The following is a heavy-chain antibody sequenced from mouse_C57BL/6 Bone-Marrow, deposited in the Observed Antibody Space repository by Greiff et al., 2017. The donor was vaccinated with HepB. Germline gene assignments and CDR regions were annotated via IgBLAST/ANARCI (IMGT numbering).Heavy chain of an antibody. D-gene: IGHD1-1*01. V-gene: IGHV1-82*01. J-gene: IGHJ1*03. CDR2: IYPGDGDT. CDR1: GYAFSRSW. CDR3: ASCPYYYGSSPYWYFDV. Sequence: VQLVESGPELVKPGASVKISCKASGYAFSRSWMNWVKQRPGKGLEWIGRIYPGDGDTNYNGKFKGKATLTADKSSSTAYMQLSSLTSEDSAVYFCASCPYYYGSSPYWYFDVWGTGTTVTVSS.